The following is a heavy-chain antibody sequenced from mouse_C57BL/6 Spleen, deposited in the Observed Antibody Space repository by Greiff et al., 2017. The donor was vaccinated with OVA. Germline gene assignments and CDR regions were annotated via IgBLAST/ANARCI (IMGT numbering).Heavy chain of an antibody. Sequence: VQLQQSGPELVKPGASVKISCKASGYSFTGYYMNWVKQSPEKSLEWIGEINPSTGGTTYNQKFKAKATLTVDKSSSTAYMQLKSLTSEDSAVYYCARPYMDYWGQGTSVTVSS. CDR1: GYSFTGYY. CDR2: INPSTGGT. CDR3: ARPYMDY. V-gene: IGHV1-42*01. J-gene: IGHJ4*01.